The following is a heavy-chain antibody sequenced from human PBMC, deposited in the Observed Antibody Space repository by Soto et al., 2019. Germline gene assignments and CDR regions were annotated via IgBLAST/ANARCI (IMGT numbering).Heavy chain of an antibody. CDR1: GFTFSNYY. CDR3: AREGDGTTGYYQDY. CDR2: VNSDESST. Sequence: PGGSLRLSCAASGFTFSNYYMHWVRQAPGKGLVWVSRVNSDESSTSYADSVKGRFTISRDNAKKTLYLQMNSLRAEDTVVYYCAREGDGTTGYYQDYWGHGTLVTVSS. V-gene: IGHV3-74*01. J-gene: IGHJ4*01. D-gene: IGHD3-22*01.